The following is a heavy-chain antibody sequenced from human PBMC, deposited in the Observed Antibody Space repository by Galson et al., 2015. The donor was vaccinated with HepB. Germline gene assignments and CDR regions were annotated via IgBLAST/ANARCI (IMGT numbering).Heavy chain of an antibody. D-gene: IGHD1-26*01. Sequence: SLRLSCAASGFTFDDYAMHWVQQAPGKGLEWVSGISWNSGSIGYADSVKGRFTISRDNAKNSLYLQMNSLRAEDTALYYCAKDFGMVGARAAFDIWGQGTMVTVSS. V-gene: IGHV3-9*01. J-gene: IGHJ3*02. CDR2: ISWNSGSI. CDR1: GFTFDDYA. CDR3: AKDFGMVGARAAFDI.